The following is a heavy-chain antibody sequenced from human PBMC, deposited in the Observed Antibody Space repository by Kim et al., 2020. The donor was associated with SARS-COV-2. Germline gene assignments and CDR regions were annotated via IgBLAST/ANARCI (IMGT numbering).Heavy chain of an antibody. D-gene: IGHD3-22*01. CDR2: IKSKTDGGKT. J-gene: IGHJ6*02. CDR3: TSPYYYDSSGYAPSAYYYYYYRMDV. Sequence: GGSLRLSCAASGFTFSNAWMSWVRQAPGKGLEWVGRIKSKTDGGKTDYAAPVQGRFTISRDDSKNTLYLQMNSLKTEDTEVYYCTSPYYYDSSGYAPSAYYYYYYRMDVWGQGTTVTVSS. CDR1: GFTFSNAW. V-gene: IGHV3-15*01.